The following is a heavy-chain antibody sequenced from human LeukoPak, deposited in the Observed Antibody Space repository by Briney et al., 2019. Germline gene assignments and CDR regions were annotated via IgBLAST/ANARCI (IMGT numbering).Heavy chain of an antibody. J-gene: IGHJ4*02. D-gene: IGHD6-13*01. CDR2: INVGNGNT. CDR1: GYTFTSYA. V-gene: IGHV1-3*01. Sequence: ASVKVSCKASGYTFTSYAMHWVRQAPGQRLEWMGWINVGNGNTKYSQNFQGRVTITRDTSATTAFMELSSLRSEDTAVYYCARLLAAAGSELLYYFDYWGQGTLVTVSS. CDR3: ARLLAAAGSELLYYFDY.